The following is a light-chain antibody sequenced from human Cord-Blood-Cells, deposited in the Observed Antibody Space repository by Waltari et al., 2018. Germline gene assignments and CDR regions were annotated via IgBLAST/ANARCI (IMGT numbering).Light chain of an antibody. Sequence: DIQMTQSPSSLSASVGDTVTITCQASQDISNYLNWYQQKPGKAPKLLIYDASNLETGVPSRFSGSGSGTDFTFTISSLQPEDIATYYCQQYDNLQVTFGPGTKVDIK. V-gene: IGKV1-33*01. J-gene: IGKJ3*01. CDR3: QQYDNLQVT. CDR2: DAS. CDR1: QDISNY.